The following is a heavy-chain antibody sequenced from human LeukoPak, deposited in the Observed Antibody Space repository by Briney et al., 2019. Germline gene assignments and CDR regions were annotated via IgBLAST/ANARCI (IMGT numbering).Heavy chain of an antibody. V-gene: IGHV1-8*01. J-gene: IGHJ3*02. D-gene: IGHD6-13*01. CDR1: GYTFTSYD. Sequence: EASVKVSCKAAGYTFTSYDINWVRQAPGQVLEWMGWMNPNSGNTGFAQKFQGRVTMTRSTSITTAYMELSSLRSEDTAVYYCARRLDSCNWYAAFDIWGQGTMVTVSS. CDR2: MNPNSGNT. CDR3: ARRLDSCNWYAAFDI.